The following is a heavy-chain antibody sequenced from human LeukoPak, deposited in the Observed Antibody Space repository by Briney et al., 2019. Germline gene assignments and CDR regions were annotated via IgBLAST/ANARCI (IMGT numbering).Heavy chain of an antibody. CDR2: IYSDGTP. V-gene: IGHV3-53*01. Sequence: GGSLRLSCAPFGLTLRSNYMSWVRQAPGKGLEWVSPIYSDGTPYYADSLKGRFTISRDNSKNTLYLRINSLRAEDTAIYYCARAIQSHLLKGYFDYWGQGALVTVSS. J-gene: IGHJ4*02. D-gene: IGHD2-2*01. CDR1: GLTLRSNY. CDR3: ARAIQSHLLKGYFDY.